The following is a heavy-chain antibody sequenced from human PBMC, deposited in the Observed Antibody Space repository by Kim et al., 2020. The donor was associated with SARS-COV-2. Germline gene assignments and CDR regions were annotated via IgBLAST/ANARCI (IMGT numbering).Heavy chain of an antibody. CDR2: INNNGAAT. D-gene: IGHD2-21*02. V-gene: IGHV3-23*01. Sequence: GGSLRLSCAASGFTFSSHGMSWVRQAPGKGLEWVSAINNNGAATNYADSVKGRFTISRDNAENTLSLQMDSLRAEDTAVYYCAKGASCGADCHYLFDSWGQGTLVTVSS. CDR3: AKGASCGADCHYLFDS. J-gene: IGHJ4*02. CDR1: GFTFSSHG.